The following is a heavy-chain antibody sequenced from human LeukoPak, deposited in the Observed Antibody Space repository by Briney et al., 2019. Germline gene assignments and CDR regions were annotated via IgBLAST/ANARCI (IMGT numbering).Heavy chain of an antibody. CDR3: ARGIAAAGPRYYFDY. V-gene: IGHV4-30-4*01. CDR2: IYYSGST. CDR1: GGSISSGDYY. D-gene: IGHD6-13*01. Sequence: SQTLSLTCTVSGGSISSGDYYWSWIRQPPGKGLEWIGYIYYSGSTYYNPSLKSRVTISVDTSKNQFSLKLSSVTAADTAVYYCARGIAAAGPRYYFDYWGQGTLVTVSS. J-gene: IGHJ4*02.